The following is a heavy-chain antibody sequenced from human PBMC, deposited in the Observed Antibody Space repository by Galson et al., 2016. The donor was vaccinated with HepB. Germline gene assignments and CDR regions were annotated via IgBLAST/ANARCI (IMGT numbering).Heavy chain of an antibody. CDR3: AKRRSTIGDFDS. CDR1: GFTFSSYA. CDR2: ISGSDGST. Sequence: SLRLSCAASGFTFSSYAMSWVRQAPGKGLEWVSAISGSDGSTYYADSVKGRFTISRDDSKNTLYLQMNSLRAADTAVYYCAKRRSTIGDFDSWGQGSLVTVSS. V-gene: IGHV3-23*01. J-gene: IGHJ4*02.